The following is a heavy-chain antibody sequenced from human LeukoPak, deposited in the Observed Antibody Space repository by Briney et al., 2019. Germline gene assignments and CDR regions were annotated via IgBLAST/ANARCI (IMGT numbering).Heavy chain of an antibody. CDR3: ARDRSGYSSS. CDR2: IYYSGST. CDR1: GGSISSSSYY. J-gene: IGHJ2*01. D-gene: IGHD6-13*01. Sequence: SETLSLTCTVSGGSISSSSYYWGWIRQPPGKGLEWIGSIYYSGSTYYNPSLKSRVTISVDTSKNQFSLKLSSVTAADTAVYYCARDRSGYSSSWSRGTLVTVSS. V-gene: IGHV4-39*07.